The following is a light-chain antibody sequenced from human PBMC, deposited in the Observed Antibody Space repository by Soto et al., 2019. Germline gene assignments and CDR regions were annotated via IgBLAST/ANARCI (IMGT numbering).Light chain of an antibody. CDR1: QGISSY. V-gene: IGKV1-9*01. Sequence: DIQLTQSPSFLSASVGDRVTITCRASQGISSYLDWYQQKPGKAPKLLIYAASTLQSGGPSRFSGSGSGTEFTLTISSLQPEDFATYYCQQLNSYPLTFGGGTKVEIK. J-gene: IGKJ4*01. CDR3: QQLNSYPLT. CDR2: AAS.